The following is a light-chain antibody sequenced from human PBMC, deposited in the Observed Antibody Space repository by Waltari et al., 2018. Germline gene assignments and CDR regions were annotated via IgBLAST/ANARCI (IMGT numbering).Light chain of an antibody. J-gene: IGKJ4*01. V-gene: IGKV1-33*01. Sequence: DIQMTQSPSSLSASVGDRVTVTCQARQDISYRLNWYQQKPGKPPNLLIYGASTLEIGIPSRFSGGGSGTEFKFTISTLQPEDFATYYCQQYDNLPLTFGGGTRVDIK. CDR3: QQYDNLPLT. CDR2: GAS. CDR1: QDISYR.